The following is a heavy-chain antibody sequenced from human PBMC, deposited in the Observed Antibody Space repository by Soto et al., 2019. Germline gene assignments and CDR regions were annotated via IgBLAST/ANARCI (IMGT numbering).Heavy chain of an antibody. Sequence: PSETLSLTCSVSGGSIINSDYYWGWIRQPPGKGLEWMGSIFSSGSPYNTPSFQSRVTLSVDTSKNQFSVRLNSVTASDTAVYYCAPLSVSLSGPYGIHVWGQGTTVTVSS. CDR2: IFSSGSP. CDR3: APLSVSLSGPYGIHV. CDR1: GGSIINSDYY. D-gene: IGHD2-15*01. J-gene: IGHJ6*02. V-gene: IGHV4-39*01.